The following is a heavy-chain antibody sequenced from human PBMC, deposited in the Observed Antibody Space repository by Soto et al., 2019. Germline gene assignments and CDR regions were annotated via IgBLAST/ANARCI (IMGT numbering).Heavy chain of an antibody. CDR3: VRLPWADYGGIFDP. D-gene: IGHD4-17*01. V-gene: IGHV4-39*07. CDR2: IYYSGST. Sequence: PSETLSLTCTVSGGSISSSSHYWGWIRQPPGKGLEWIGSIYYSGSTYYNPSLKSRLTISLDTSKNQFSLKLSSVTAADTAVYYCVRLPWADYGGIFDPWGQGILVTVSS. CDR1: GGSISSSSHY. J-gene: IGHJ5*02.